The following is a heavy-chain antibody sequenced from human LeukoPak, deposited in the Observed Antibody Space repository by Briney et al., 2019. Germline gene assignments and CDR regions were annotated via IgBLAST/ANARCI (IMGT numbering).Heavy chain of an antibody. J-gene: IGHJ6*02. Sequence: GASVKVSCKASGYTFTSYGISWVRQAPGQGLEWMGWISAYNGNTNYAQKLQGRVTMTTGTSTSTAYMELRSLRSDDTAVYYCARPTPYYDSSGYWDRTSMDVWGQGTTVTVPS. D-gene: IGHD3-22*01. V-gene: IGHV1-18*01. CDR1: GYTFTSYG. CDR2: ISAYNGNT. CDR3: ARPTPYYDSSGYWDRTSMDV.